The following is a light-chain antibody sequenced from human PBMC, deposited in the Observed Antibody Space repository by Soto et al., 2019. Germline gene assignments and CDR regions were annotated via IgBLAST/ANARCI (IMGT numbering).Light chain of an antibody. CDR2: AAS. CDR3: QQSYSTPWT. Sequence: AIRMTQSPSSFSASTGDRVTITFLASQGISSYLAWYQQKPGKAPKLLIYAASTLQSGVPSRFSGSGSGTDFTLTISCLQSEDFATYYCQQSYSTPWTFGQGTKVDIK. CDR1: QGISSY. J-gene: IGKJ1*01. V-gene: IGKV1-8*01.